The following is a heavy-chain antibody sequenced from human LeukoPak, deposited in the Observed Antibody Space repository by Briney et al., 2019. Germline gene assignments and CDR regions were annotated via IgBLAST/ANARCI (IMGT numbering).Heavy chain of an antibody. V-gene: IGHV1-18*01. CDR3: ARASAVVAASFSGYYYYMDV. Sequence: ASVKVSCKASGGTFSSYAISWVRQAPGQGLEWMGWISAYNGNTNYAQKLQGRVTMTTDTSTSTAYMELRSLRSDDTAVYYCARASAVVAASFSGYYYYMDVWGKGTTVTVSS. CDR2: ISAYNGNT. J-gene: IGHJ6*03. CDR1: GGTFSSYA. D-gene: IGHD2-15*01.